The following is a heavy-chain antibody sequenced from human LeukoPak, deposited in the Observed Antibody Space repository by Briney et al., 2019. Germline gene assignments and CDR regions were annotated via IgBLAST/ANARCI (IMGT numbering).Heavy chain of an antibody. Sequence: PGGSLRLSCAASGFTVSSSYMSWVRQAPGKGLEWVSVVFGGGNTYYADSMKGRFTISRDTFKNTLYLQMNSLRAEDTAVYYCARDRQRGTPSVNLGYWGQGPLVTVSS. J-gene: IGHJ4*02. V-gene: IGHV3-53*01. CDR2: VFGGGNT. CDR1: GFTVSSSY. D-gene: IGHD7-27*01. CDR3: ARDRQRGTPSVNLGY.